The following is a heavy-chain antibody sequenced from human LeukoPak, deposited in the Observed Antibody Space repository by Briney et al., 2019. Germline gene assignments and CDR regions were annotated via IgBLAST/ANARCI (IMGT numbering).Heavy chain of an antibody. CDR2: IYDSGST. Sequence: SETLSLTCTVSGGSISSYYWSWIRQPPGKGLEWIGYIYDSGSTNYNPSLKSRVTISVDTSKNQFSLKLSSVTAADTAVYYCARLYCSGGSCYVDYWGQGTLVTVSS. V-gene: IGHV4-59*08. CDR1: GGSISSYY. J-gene: IGHJ4*02. CDR3: ARLYCSGGSCYVDY. D-gene: IGHD2-15*01.